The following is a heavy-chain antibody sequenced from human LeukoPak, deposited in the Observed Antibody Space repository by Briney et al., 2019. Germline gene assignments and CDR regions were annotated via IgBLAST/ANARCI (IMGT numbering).Heavy chain of an antibody. CDR3: ARVRGGRYYYDSSGYLSFDY. D-gene: IGHD3-22*01. V-gene: IGHV4-34*01. J-gene: IGHJ4*01. CDR1: GGSFSGYY. CDR2: INNSGST. Sequence: SETLSLTCAVYGGSFSGYYWSWIRQPPGKGLEWIGEINNSGSTNYNPSLKSRVTISVDTSKNQFSLKLSSVTAADTAVYYCARVRGGRYYYDSSGYLSFDYWGHGTQFTVSS.